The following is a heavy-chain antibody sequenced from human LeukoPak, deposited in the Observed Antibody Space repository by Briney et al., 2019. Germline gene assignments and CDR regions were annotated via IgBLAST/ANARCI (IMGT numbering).Heavy chain of an antibody. D-gene: IGHD6-19*01. V-gene: IGHV3-21*04. J-gene: IGHJ4*02. CDR2: ISSSSSYI. Sequence: PGGSLRLSCAASGFTFSSYSMNWVRQAPGKGLEWVSSISSSSSYIYYADSVKGRFTISRDNAKNSLYLQMNSLRAEDTAVYYCARDSLIAVAGTRELGEDYWGQGTLVTVSS. CDR1: GFTFSSYS. CDR3: ARDSLIAVAGTRELGEDY.